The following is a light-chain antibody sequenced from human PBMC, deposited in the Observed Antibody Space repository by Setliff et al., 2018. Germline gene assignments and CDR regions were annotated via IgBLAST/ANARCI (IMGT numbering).Light chain of an antibody. V-gene: IGLV1-44*01. CDR3: AAWDVSLNEVV. Sequence: QSALTQPPPASGTPGQRVTISCSGSSSNIGSKTVNWYQQLPGTAPKLLISQDSQRPSGVPDRFSGSKSGTSASLAISGLQSEDEADYYCAAWDVSLNEVVFGGGTKVTVL. CDR2: QDS. J-gene: IGLJ2*01. CDR1: SSNIGSKT.